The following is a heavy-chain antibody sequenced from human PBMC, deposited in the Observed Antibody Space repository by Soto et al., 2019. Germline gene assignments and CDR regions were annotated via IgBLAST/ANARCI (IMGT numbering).Heavy chain of an antibody. CDR2: IYYSGTT. V-gene: IGHV4-61*01. D-gene: IGHD3-3*01. J-gene: IGHJ4*02. CDR3: GRNGPFNFGNPNAGNGGES. CDR1: GGSVRSGSYY. Sequence: QVQLQESGPGLVKPSETLSLTCTVSGGSVRSGSYYWSWIRQPPGKGLEWIGYIYYSGTTSYNPSLGRRVTLSGDTSKEPFSLEMSSVAAADTAVDYWGRNGPFNFGNPNAGNGGESRGQGTLLTVSS.